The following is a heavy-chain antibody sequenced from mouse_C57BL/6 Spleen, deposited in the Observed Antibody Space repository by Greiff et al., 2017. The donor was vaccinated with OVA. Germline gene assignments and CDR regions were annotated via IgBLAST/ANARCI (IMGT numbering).Heavy chain of an antibody. J-gene: IGHJ1*03. V-gene: IGHV1-62-2*01. Sequence: VKVVESGAELVKPGASVKLSCKASGYTFTEYTIHWVKQRSGQGLEWIGWFYPGSGSIKYNEKFKDKATLTADKSSSTVYMELSRLTSEDSAVYFCARHPQRYWYFDVWGTGTTVTVSS. CDR2: FYPGSGSI. CDR1: GYTFTEYT. CDR3: ARHPQRYWYFDV.